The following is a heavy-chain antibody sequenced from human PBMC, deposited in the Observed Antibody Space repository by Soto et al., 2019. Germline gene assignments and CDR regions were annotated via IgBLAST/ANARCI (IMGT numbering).Heavy chain of an antibody. CDR2: IIPIFGTA. Sequence: SVKVSCKASGGTFSSYAISWVRQAPGQGLEWMGGIIPIFGTANYAQKFQGRVTITADESTSTAYMELSSMRSEDTAVYYCARLDTIVVVPAAIRPGYYYYGMDVWGQGTTVTVS. D-gene: IGHD2-2*02. CDR1: GGTFSSYA. CDR3: ARLDTIVVVPAAIRPGYYYYGMDV. V-gene: IGHV1-69*13. J-gene: IGHJ6*02.